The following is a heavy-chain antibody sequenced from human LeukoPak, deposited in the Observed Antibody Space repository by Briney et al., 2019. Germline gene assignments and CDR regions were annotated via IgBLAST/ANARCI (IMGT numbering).Heavy chain of an antibody. Sequence: GGSLRLSCGASGFTFSNYGMLWVRQAPGKGLDWVAFIYADSVEGRATISRDNSKNTLYLQMNSLRAEDTAIYYCARDLRVISFDNWGQGTLVSVSS. J-gene: IGHJ4*02. CDR1: GFTFSNYG. CDR2: I. CDR3: ARDLRVISFDN. V-gene: IGHV3-30*02. D-gene: IGHD2-21*01.